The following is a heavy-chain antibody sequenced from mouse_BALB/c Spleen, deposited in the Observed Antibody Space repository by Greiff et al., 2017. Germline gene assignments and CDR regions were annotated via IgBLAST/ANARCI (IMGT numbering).Heavy chain of an antibody. CDR3: ARDYGNYVGYAMDY. V-gene: IGHV1-63*02. CDR1: GYTFTNYW. J-gene: IGHJ4*01. D-gene: IGHD2-1*01. CDR2: IYPGGGYT. Sequence: QVQLKESGAELVRPGTSVKISCKASGYTFTNYWLGWVKQRPGHGLEWIGDIYPGGGYTNYNEKFKGKATLTADTSSSTAYMQLSSLTSEDSAVYFCARDYGNYVGYAMDYWGQGTSVTVSS.